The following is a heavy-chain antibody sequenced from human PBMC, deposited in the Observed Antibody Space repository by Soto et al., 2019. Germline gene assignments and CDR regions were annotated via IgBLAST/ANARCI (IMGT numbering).Heavy chain of an antibody. CDR2: MNPEVTTI. CDR3: GRGAYGDPVDF. J-gene: IGHJ4*01. D-gene: IGHD4-17*01. CDR1: GFTLSNYW. Sequence: SGGSLRLSCAASGFTLSNYWMHWARQAPGKGLVWVSRMNPEVTTISYADSVKGRFTISRDNARDTLHLEMNSLRADDTAVYYCGRGAYGDPVDFWGHGTLVTVSS. V-gene: IGHV3-74*01.